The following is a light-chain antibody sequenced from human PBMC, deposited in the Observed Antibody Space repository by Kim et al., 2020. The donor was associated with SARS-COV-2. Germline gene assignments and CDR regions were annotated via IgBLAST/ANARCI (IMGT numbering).Light chain of an antibody. CDR2: DVS. Sequence: QSVTISCTGTGSNIGYYKLVSWYQQHPGKVPKLVMFDVSKRPAGAPDRFSGSNSGNTASLTISGLQGDDEADYYCCAYAGSYTYVFGTGTKVTAL. CDR3: CAYAGSYTYV. V-gene: IGLV2-11*01. CDR1: GSNIGYYKL. J-gene: IGLJ1*01.